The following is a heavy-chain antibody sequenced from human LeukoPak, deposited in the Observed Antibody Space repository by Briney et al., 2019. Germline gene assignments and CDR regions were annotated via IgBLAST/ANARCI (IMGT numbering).Heavy chain of an antibody. Sequence: SETPSLTCAVYGGSFSGYYWSWIRQPPGKGLEWIGEINHSGSTNYNPSLKSRVTISVDTSKNQFSLKLSSVTAADTAVYYCARMGPYYYDSSGYLDYWGQGTLVTVSS. V-gene: IGHV4-34*01. J-gene: IGHJ4*02. CDR1: GGSFSGYY. D-gene: IGHD3-22*01. CDR3: ARMGPYYYDSSGYLDY. CDR2: INHSGST.